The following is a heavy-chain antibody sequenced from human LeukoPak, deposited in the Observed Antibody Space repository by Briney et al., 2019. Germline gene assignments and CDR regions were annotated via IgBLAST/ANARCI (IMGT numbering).Heavy chain of an antibody. CDR3: AKVPGSYYVDFDY. V-gene: IGHV3-7*03. J-gene: IGHJ4*02. CDR2: IKPDGSEK. D-gene: IGHD3-10*01. Sequence: GGSLRLSCAASGFTFSNYWMSWVRQAPGKGLEWVANIKPDGSEKYYVDSVKGRFTISRDNAKNSLFLQMNSLRAEDTAVYYCAKVPGSYYVDFDYWGQGTLVTVSS. CDR1: GFTFSNYW.